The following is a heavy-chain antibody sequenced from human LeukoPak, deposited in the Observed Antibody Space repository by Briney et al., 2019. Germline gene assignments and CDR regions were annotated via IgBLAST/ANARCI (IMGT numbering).Heavy chain of an antibody. J-gene: IGHJ4*02. CDR1: GFSFSDWS. V-gene: IGHV3-69-1*01. CDR2: ISYKSVI. Sequence: GGSLRLSCAASGFSFSDWSMSWVRQAPGKGLESVAYISYKSVIHYRDSVGGRFTISRDNGKNSLYLQMSSLRAEDTAVYYCARGSGGVGAALHYWGQGTLVTVSS. D-gene: IGHD1-26*01. CDR3: ARGSGGVGAALHY.